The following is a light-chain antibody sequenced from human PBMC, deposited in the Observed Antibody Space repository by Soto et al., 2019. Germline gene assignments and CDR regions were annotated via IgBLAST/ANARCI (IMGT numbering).Light chain of an antibody. CDR3: HQYGRSPRT. Sequence: EIVLTQSPGTLSLSPGERATLSCRASQSLGASYLAWYQQKPGQAPRLLIYRTSNRASGIPDRLSGSGSGPDFTLTISRLEPEDFAVYYCHQYGRSPRTFGQGTKVEIK. V-gene: IGKV3-20*01. J-gene: IGKJ1*01. CDR1: QSLGASY. CDR2: RTS.